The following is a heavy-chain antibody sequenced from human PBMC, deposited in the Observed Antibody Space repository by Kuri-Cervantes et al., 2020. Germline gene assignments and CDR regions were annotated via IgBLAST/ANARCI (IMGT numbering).Heavy chain of an antibody. V-gene: IGHV4-34*01. Sequence: SETLSLTCAVYGGSLGDYYWNWIRQPPGKGLEWIGEISLSGSTKYNPSLKSRVTISTDTSKNQFSLKLNSVTAADTAVYYCARGRRNWIDPWGQGTLVTVSS. CDR1: GGSLGDYY. J-gene: IGHJ5*02. CDR3: ARGRRNWIDP. CDR2: ISLSGST.